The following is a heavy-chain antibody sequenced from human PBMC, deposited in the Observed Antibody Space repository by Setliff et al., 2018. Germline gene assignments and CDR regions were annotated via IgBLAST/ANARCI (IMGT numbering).Heavy chain of an antibody. CDR3: AREGVDTRSSTDYRYYMDV. Sequence: ASVKVSCKASGGTFSNYGVSWVRQAPGQGLEWMGGTIPLFGTTDYAQKFHGRVTIITDESTSTAYMELSRLTSDDTAVYCCAREGVDTRSSTDYRYYMDVWGQGTTVTVSS. CDR2: TIPLFGTT. D-gene: IGHD2-15*01. J-gene: IGHJ6*03. CDR1: GGTFSNYG. V-gene: IGHV1-69*05.